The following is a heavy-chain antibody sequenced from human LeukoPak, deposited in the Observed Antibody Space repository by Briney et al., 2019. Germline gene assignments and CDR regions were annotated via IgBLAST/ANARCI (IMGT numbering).Heavy chain of an antibody. J-gene: IGHJ5*02. CDR3: AGLVSDYTGKRGNWFDP. CDR1: GGSISSSSYY. V-gene: IGHV4-39*07. CDR2: IYYSGST. Sequence: PSETLSLTCTVSGGSISSSSYYWGWIRQPPGKGLEWIGNIYYSGSTYYNPSLKSRVTMSVDTSKNQFSLKLSSVTAADTAVYYCAGLVSDYTGKRGNWFDPWGQGTLVTVSS. D-gene: IGHD4-17*01.